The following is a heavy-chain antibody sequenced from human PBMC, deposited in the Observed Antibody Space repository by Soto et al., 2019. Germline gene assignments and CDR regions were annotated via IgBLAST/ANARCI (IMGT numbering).Heavy chain of an antibody. CDR1: GVTFPSCY. CDR3: AKVRIAPAKPVYFDA. J-gene: IGHJ4*02. Sequence: KLYWKASGVTFPSCYIHRVRQAPGTGLEWVAVISNDGSDKYSPDSVKGLFTISRDSSKNTLQLQMDSVRAEDTDVYYCAKVRIAPAKPVYFDARGQGTLVTVSS. V-gene: IGHV3-30*18. CDR2: ISNDGSDK. D-gene: IGHD6-13*01.